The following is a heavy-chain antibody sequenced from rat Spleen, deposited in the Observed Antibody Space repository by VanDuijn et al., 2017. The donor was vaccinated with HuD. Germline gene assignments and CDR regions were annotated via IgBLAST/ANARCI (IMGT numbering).Heavy chain of an antibody. D-gene: IGHD1-9*01. CDR2: ITSGDSNT. J-gene: IGHJ2*01. Sequence: EVQLVESDGDIVRPGRSLKLSCAASGLSFSNYDMAWVRQAPTKGLEWVATITSGDSNTYYPDSVKGRFTISRDNAKSTLYLQMDSLRSEDTAIYYCARPTTGIPFNYWGQGVMVTVSS. CDR1: GLSFSNYD. CDR3: ARPTTGIPFNY. V-gene: IGHV5S23*01.